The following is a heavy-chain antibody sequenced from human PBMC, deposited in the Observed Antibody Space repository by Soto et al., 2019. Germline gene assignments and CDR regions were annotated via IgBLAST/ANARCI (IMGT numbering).Heavy chain of an antibody. CDR3: VRDHHDFSSDYHYYHMDV. V-gene: IGHV1-18*01. CDR2: SSTYNGNT. J-gene: IGHJ6*03. CDR1: GYTLSNYG. Sequence: QAQLVQSGAEMKKPGASVKVSCKASGYTLSNYGISWVRQAPGQGLEWMGWSSTYNGNTKYAKKFQGRVTMTTDTSTSTAYMELRSLRSDDTVVYYCVRDHHDFSSDYHYYHMDVWGKGTTVTVSS. D-gene: IGHD3-3*01.